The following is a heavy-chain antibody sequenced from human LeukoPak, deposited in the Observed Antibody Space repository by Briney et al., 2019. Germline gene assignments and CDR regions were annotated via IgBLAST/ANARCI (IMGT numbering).Heavy chain of an antibody. J-gene: IGHJ5*02. Sequence: GGSLRLSCAASGFTFSSYGMHWVRQAPGKGLEWVGRIKSKTDGGTTDYAAPVKDRFTISRDDSKNTLYLQMNSLRTEDTAVYYCTTVVAAAVNGWFDPWGQGTLVTVSS. D-gene: IGHD6-13*01. CDR3: TTVVAAAVNGWFDP. CDR2: IKSKTDGGTT. V-gene: IGHV3-15*01. CDR1: GFTFSSYG.